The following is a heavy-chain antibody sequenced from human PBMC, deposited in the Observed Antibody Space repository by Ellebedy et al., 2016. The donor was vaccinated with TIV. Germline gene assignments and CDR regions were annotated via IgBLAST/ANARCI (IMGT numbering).Heavy chain of an antibody. CDR1: GHDFASHW. CDR3: TSRTRDVISSPDYFDY. V-gene: IGHV5-51*01. J-gene: IGHJ4*02. Sequence: GESLKISCKGSGHDFASHWIGWVRHMPGKGLEWVGVVGPVDFNIQYSPSFQGQVTISADWSSNTAYLQWSSLQASDSAVYYCTSRTRDVISSPDYFDYWGQGTLVTVSS. D-gene: IGHD2-2*01. CDR2: VGPVDFNI.